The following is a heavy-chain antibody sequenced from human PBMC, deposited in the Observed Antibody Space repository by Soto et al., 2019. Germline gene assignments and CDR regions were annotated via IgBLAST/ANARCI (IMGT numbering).Heavy chain of an antibody. Sequence: PGGSLRLSCAASGFTFSSYAMHWVRQAPGKGLEWVAVISYDGSNKYYADSVKGRFTISRDNSKNTLYLQMNSLRAEDTAVYYCARDDQPWWMEGPIDYWGQGTLVTVSS. J-gene: IGHJ4*02. D-gene: IGHD2-8*02. CDR2: ISYDGSNK. CDR1: GFTFSSYA. CDR3: ARDDQPWWMEGPIDY. V-gene: IGHV3-30-3*01.